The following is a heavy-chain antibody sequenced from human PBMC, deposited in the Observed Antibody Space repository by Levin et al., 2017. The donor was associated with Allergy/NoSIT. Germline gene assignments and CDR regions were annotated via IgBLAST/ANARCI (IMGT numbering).Heavy chain of an antibody. Sequence: GESLKISCAASGFTFSSYGMHWVRQAPGKGLEWVAVISYDGSNKYYADSVKGRFTISRDNSKNTLYLQMNSLRAEDTAVYYCAKDGSRGDFDYWGQGTLVTVSS. V-gene: IGHV3-30*18. CDR1: GFTFSSYG. D-gene: IGHD4-17*01. CDR2: ISYDGSNK. J-gene: IGHJ4*02. CDR3: AKDGSRGDFDY.